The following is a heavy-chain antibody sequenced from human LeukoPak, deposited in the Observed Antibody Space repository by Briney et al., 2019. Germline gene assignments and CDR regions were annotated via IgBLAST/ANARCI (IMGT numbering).Heavy chain of an antibody. Sequence: PGGSLRLSCAASGFTVSSNYMSWVRRAPGKGLEWVSLIYSGGVTYYADSVKGRFTISRDNSKNTLYLQMNSLRAEDTAVYYCARAGGGDKQQLVWYFDLWGRGTPVTVSS. CDR2: IYSGGVT. V-gene: IGHV3-53*01. D-gene: IGHD6-13*01. CDR1: GFTVSSNY. CDR3: ARAGGGDKQQLVWYFDL. J-gene: IGHJ2*01.